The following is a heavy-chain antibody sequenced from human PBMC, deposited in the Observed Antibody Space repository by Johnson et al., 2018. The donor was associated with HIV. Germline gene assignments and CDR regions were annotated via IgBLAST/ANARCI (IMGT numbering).Heavy chain of an antibody. CDR2: IYSRDTT. Sequence: MLLVESGGGVVQPGRSLRLSCAASGFTVSSNYMSWVRQAPGKGLEWVSVIYSRDTTYYADSVKGRFSISRDSSKNTLYLQMNSLRAEDTAVDYCAKLGLLAVADDAFDIWGQGTMVTVSS. V-gene: IGHV3-66*02. CDR1: GFTVSSNY. CDR3: AKLGLLAVADDAFDI. D-gene: IGHD6-19*01. J-gene: IGHJ3*02.